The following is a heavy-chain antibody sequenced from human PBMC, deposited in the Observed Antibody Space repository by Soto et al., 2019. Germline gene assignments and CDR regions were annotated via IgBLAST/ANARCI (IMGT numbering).Heavy chain of an antibody. J-gene: IGHJ4*02. CDR2: TYYRSKWYN. CDR3: ARGRGSSWYWEIDY. V-gene: IGHV6-1*01. D-gene: IGHD6-13*01. CDR1: WGDIVSNTAA. Sequence: SQSFTLIGAISWGDIVSNTAAGVWIRQSPSRGLEWLGRTYYRSKWYNDYAVSVKSRITINPDTSKNQFSLQLNSVTPEDTAVYYXARGRGSSWYWEIDYWGQGTLVTVSS.